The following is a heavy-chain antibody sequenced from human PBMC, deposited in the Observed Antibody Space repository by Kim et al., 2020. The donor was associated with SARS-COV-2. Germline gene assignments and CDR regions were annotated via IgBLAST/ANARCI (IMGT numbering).Heavy chain of an antibody. D-gene: IGHD4-17*01. J-gene: IGHJ6*02. CDR2: IYSGGST. Sequence: GGSLRLSCAASGFTVSSNYMSWVRQAPGKGLEWVSVIYSGGSTYYADSVKGRFTISRDNSKNTLYLQMNSLRAEDTAVYYCARDFVDYETTYYYYYGMDVWGQGTTVTVSS. CDR3: ARDFVDYETTYYYYYGMDV. CDR1: GFTVSSNY. V-gene: IGHV3-66*01.